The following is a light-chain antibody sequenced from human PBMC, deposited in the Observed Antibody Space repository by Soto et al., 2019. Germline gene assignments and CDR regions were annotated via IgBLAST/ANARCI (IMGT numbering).Light chain of an antibody. CDR2: SAS. V-gene: IGKV1-39*01. CDR1: QHIRTY. Sequence: DVQMTQSPSSLSASVGDRVTVTCRASQHIRTYLNWYQRKPGRAPDLLIYSASNLKSGVPSRFSGSGSGTDFTLTISNLQPEDLATYFCKQSFDFPWTFGQGTKVEIK. J-gene: IGKJ1*01. CDR3: KQSFDFPWT.